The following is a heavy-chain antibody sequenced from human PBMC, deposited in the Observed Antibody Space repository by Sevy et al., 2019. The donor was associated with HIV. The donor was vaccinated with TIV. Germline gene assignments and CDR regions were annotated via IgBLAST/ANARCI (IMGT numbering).Heavy chain of an antibody. CDR2: ISGGGDLT. J-gene: IGHJ4*02. D-gene: IGHD1-26*01. CDR1: GFTFSNYA. CDR3: AKLIRSSGD. Sequence: GGFLRLSCAASGFTFSNYAMIWVRQAPGKGLEWVSGISGGGDLTWYADSVKGRFTISRDNSKNTLYVKMNSLRAADTAVYYCAKLIRSSGDWGQGTLVTVSS. V-gene: IGHV3-23*01.